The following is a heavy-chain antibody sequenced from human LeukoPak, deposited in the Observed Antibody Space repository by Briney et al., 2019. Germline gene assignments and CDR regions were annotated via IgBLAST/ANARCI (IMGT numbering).Heavy chain of an antibody. CDR1: GFTFSDYY. V-gene: IGHV3-11*04. CDR3: ARGRGFYDSSGYYLDY. CDR2: ISSSGSTI. Sequence: GGSLRLSCAASGFTFSDYYMSWIRQAPGKGLEWVSYISSSGSTIYYADSVKGRFTISRDNAKNSLYLQMNSLRAEDTAVYYCARGRGFYDSSGYYLDYWAREPWSPSPQ. D-gene: IGHD3-22*01. J-gene: IGHJ4*02.